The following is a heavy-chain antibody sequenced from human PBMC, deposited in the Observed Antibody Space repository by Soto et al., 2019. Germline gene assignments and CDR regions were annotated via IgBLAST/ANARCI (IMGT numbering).Heavy chain of an antibody. V-gene: IGHV3-53*01. J-gene: IGHJ6*02. D-gene: IGHD3-3*01. CDR1: GFTVSSNY. Sequence: PGGSLRLSCAASGFTVSSNYMSWVRQAPGKGLEWVSVIYSGGSTYYADSVKGRFTISRDNSKNTLYLQMNSLRAEDTAVYYCARGRRRDFWSGSYYYYGMDVWGQGTTVTVSS. CDR2: IYSGGST. CDR3: ARGRRRDFWSGSYYYYGMDV.